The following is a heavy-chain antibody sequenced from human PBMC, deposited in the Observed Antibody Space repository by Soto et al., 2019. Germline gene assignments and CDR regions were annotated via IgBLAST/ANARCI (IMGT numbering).Heavy chain of an antibody. Sequence: KPSETLSLTCAVYGGSFSGYYWSWIRQPPGKGLEWIGEINHSGSTNYNPSLKSRVTISVDTSKNQFSLKLSSVTAADAAVYYCARARTEQLVYYGMDVWGQGTTVTVSS. V-gene: IGHV4-34*01. D-gene: IGHD6-6*01. CDR1: GGSFSGYY. J-gene: IGHJ6*02. CDR3: ARARTEQLVYYGMDV. CDR2: INHSGST.